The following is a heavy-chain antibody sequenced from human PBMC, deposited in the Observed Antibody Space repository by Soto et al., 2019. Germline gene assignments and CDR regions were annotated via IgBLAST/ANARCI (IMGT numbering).Heavy chain of an antibody. CDR2: IYYSGST. Sequence: SESLSLTCTVSGGAVSSGDYYWSWIRQPPGKGLEWIGYIYYSGSTNYNPSLKSRVSISLDTSKNQFSLRLTSVTAADTAVYYCARIPVDTYMINWFDPWGQGTLATVSS. J-gene: IGHJ5*02. D-gene: IGHD5-18*01. CDR1: GGAVSSGDYY. V-gene: IGHV4-61*08. CDR3: ARIPVDTYMINWFDP.